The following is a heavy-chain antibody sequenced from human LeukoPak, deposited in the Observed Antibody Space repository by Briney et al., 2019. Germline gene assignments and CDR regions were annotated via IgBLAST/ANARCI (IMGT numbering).Heavy chain of an antibody. CDR1: GGSFSSGTFY. Sequence: SQTLSLTCTVSGGSFSSGTFYWNWIRQPAGKGLEWVGRTFTSGRTHYNPSLKSRVSISVDTSKNQFSLRLSSVTAADTAVYYCARDICGYNYGCFDSWGQGTLVTVSS. CDR2: TFTSGRT. D-gene: IGHD5-18*01. V-gene: IGHV4-61*02. CDR3: ARDICGYNYGCFDS. J-gene: IGHJ4*02.